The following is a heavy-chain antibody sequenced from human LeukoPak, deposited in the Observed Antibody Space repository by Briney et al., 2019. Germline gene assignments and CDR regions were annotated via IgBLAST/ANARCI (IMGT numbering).Heavy chain of an antibody. J-gene: IGHJ6*03. V-gene: IGHV4-59*01. CDR1: GGSISNYY. D-gene: IGHD4-17*01. CDR2: IYYTGST. Sequence: PSETLSLTCTVSGGSISNYYWNWIRQPPGKGLEWIGYIYYTGSTNYNPSLKSRVTMSVDTSKNQFSLNLKSVTPEDTAVYYCARGGNDYGDLYYYYYYMDVWGKGTTVTISS. CDR3: ARGGNDYGDLYYYYYYMDV.